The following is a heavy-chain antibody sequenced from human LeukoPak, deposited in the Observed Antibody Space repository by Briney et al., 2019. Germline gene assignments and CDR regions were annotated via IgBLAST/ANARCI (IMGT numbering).Heavy chain of an antibody. D-gene: IGHD5-24*01. V-gene: IGHV4-59*05. CDR1: GFTFSSYA. CDR2: IYFTGST. CDR3: AKSRGRGSFDP. Sequence: PGASLRLSCAASGFTFSSYAMSWVRQAPGKGLEWVGSIYFTGSTYYHPSLESRVTISVDTSKNQFSLKVSAVTAADTAVYHCAKSRGRGSFDPWGQGTLVIVSS. J-gene: IGHJ5*02.